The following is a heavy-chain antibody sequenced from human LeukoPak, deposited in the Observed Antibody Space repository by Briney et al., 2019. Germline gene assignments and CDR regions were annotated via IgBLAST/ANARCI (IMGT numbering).Heavy chain of an antibody. Sequence: PSETLSLTCTVSGGSISSSSYYWGWIRQPPGKGLEWIGSIYYSGSTYYNPSLKSRVTISVDTSKNQFSLKLSSVTAADTAVYYCARGSVTYYYDSSGYPIYFDYWGQGTLVTVSS. CDR3: ARGSVTYYYDSSGYPIYFDY. J-gene: IGHJ4*02. D-gene: IGHD3-22*01. V-gene: IGHV4-39*01. CDR1: GGSISSSSYY. CDR2: IYYSGST.